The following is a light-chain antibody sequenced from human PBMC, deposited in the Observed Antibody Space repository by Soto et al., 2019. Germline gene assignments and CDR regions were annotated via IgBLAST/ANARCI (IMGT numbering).Light chain of an antibody. CDR2: DAS. J-gene: IGKJ1*01. Sequence: DIQMTQSPSTLSASVGDRVTLTCRATQSIDNWLAWYQQKPGRAPNLLIYDASSLESGVPSRFSGSRSGTEFTLTISSLQPDDFATYYCQQYNSYPWTFGQGTKVEVK. V-gene: IGKV1-5*01. CDR3: QQYNSYPWT. CDR1: QSIDNW.